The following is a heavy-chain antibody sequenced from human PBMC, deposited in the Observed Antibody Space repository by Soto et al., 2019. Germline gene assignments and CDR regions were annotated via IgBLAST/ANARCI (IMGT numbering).Heavy chain of an antibody. D-gene: IGHD5-12*01. CDR3: VRSPYSGWTFDY. J-gene: IGHJ4*02. CDR2: IKTDGSYT. CDR1: GFNFSNHW. Sequence: LRLSCAASGFNFSNHWMHWVRQAPGKGLVWVSRIKTDGSYTNYADSVKGRFTISRDNAKNTLYLQMNSLRADDTAVYYCVRSPYSGWTFDYWGQGTLVTVSS. V-gene: IGHV3-74*01.